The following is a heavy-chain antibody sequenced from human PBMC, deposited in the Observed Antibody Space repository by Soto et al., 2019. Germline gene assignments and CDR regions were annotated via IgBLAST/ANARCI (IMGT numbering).Heavy chain of an antibody. V-gene: IGHV3-23*01. CDR2: ISGSGGST. CDR1: GFTFSSYA. J-gene: IGHJ6*02. D-gene: IGHD5-18*01. Sequence: GGSLRLSCAASGFTFSSYAMSWVRQAPGKGLEWVSAISGSGGSTYYADSVKGRFTISRDNSKNTLYLQMNSLRAEDTAVYYCAKFRTAMGRDYYYYGMDVWGQGTTVTVSS. CDR3: AKFRTAMGRDYYYYGMDV.